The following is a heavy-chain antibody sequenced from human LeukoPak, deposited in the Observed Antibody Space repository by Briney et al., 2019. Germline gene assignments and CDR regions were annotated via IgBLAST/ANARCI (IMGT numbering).Heavy chain of an antibody. CDR2: INPNTGGT. V-gene: IGHV1-2*02. CDR1: GYTFTGYY. D-gene: IGHD2-15*01. Sequence: ASVKVSCKASGYTFTGYYVHWVRQAPGQGLEWMGWINPNTGGTSYAQKFQGRVTMTRDTSISTAYMELSRLRSDDTAVYYCASYCSGGSCLHYDFWGQGTLVTVSS. J-gene: IGHJ4*02. CDR3: ASYCSGGSCLHYDF.